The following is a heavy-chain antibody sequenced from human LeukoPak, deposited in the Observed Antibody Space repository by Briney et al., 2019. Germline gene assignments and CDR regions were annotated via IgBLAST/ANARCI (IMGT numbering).Heavy chain of an antibody. Sequence: PSETLSLTCTVSGGSISSGGYYWSWIRQHPGKGLEWIGYIYYSGSTYYNPSLKSRVTISVDTSKNQFSLKLSSVTAADTAVYYCARVRYCSGGSCYYLAANDALDIWGQGTMVTVSS. CDR1: GGSISSGGYY. V-gene: IGHV4-31*03. CDR3: ARVRYCSGGSCYYLAANDALDI. CDR2: IYYSGST. D-gene: IGHD2-15*01. J-gene: IGHJ3*02.